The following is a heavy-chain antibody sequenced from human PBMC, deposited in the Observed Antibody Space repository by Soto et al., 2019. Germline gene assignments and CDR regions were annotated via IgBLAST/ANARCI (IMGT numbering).Heavy chain of an antibody. CDR1: GYSFTSYW. CDR2: IYPGDSDT. V-gene: IGHV5-51*01. Sequence: PGESLKISCKGSGYSFTSYWIGWVRQMPGKSLEWMGIIYPGDSDTRYSPSFQGQVTISADKSISTAYLQWSSLKASDTAMYYCARHARGDHYSSSPPPYGMDVWGQGPTVTVSS. CDR3: ARHARGDHYSSSPPPYGMDV. J-gene: IGHJ6*02. D-gene: IGHD6-13*01.